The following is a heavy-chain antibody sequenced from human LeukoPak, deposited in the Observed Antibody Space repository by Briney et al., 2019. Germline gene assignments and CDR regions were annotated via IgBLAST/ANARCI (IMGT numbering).Heavy chain of an antibody. CDR3: ARVRGYGGNSGGYYYYYMDV. Sequence: PSETLSLTCSVSGDSVSSYYWSWIRQPAGKGLEWIGRMYTSGSTNYNPSLKSRVTMSIDTPKNQFSLRLTSVTAADTAVYYCARVRGYGGNSGGYYYYYMDVWGKGTTVTVSS. D-gene: IGHD4-23*01. V-gene: IGHV4-4*07. CDR2: MYTSGST. CDR1: GDSVSSYY. J-gene: IGHJ6*03.